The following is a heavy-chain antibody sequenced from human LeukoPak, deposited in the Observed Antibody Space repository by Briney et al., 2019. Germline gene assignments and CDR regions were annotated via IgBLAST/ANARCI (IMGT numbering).Heavy chain of an antibody. CDR2: ISSSSSYI. J-gene: IGHJ3*02. V-gene: IGHV3-21*01. CDR1: GFTFISYS. D-gene: IGHD2-2*01. CDR3: ARGYCSSTSCYGSKGDDFDI. Sequence: PGASLRLSCAASGFTFISYSMNWVRQAPGKGLAWVSSISSSSSYIYYADSVKGRFTISRDNAKNSLYLQMNSLRAEDTAVYYCARGYCSSTSCYGSKGDDFDIWGQGTMVTVSS.